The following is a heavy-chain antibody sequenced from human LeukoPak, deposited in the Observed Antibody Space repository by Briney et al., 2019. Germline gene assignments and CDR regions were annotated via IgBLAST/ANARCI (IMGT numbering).Heavy chain of an antibody. D-gene: IGHD3-10*01. Sequence: ASVKVSCKASGYTFTSYGLTWVRQAPGQGLEWMGWISAYNGHTKYPQKLQGRVTMTTDTSTSTAYMELRSLRSDDTAVYYCARGQVGLLGNFDYWGQGTLVTVSS. CDR3: ARGQVGLLGNFDY. J-gene: IGHJ4*02. CDR2: ISAYNGHT. CDR1: GYTFTSYG. V-gene: IGHV1-18*01.